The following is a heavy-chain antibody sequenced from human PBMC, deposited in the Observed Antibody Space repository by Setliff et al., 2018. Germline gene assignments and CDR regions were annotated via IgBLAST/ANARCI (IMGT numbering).Heavy chain of an antibody. CDR2: INWNGVKT. CDR3: AREARMGGFDY. CDR1: GFTFDDYG. V-gene: IGHV3-20*04. Sequence: GGPLRLSCAASGFTFDDYGMSWVRHAPGKGLAWVSGINWNGVKTDYAESLKGRFAISRDNAKNSLYLQMNSLRAEDTALYYCAREARMGGFDYWGQGTPVTVSS. J-gene: IGHJ4*02.